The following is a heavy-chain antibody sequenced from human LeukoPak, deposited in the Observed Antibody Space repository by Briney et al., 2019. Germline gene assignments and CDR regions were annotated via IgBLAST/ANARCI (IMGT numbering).Heavy chain of an antibody. Sequence: TASQTLSLACAVSGDSISSGYDYWNWIRQPPGKGLEWLGYISTSGSTYYNPSLKGRALISLDTSKNHLSLNLTSVTVADTAVYYCAISSGGNSPFDYWGQGTLVTVSS. CDR1: GDSISSGYDY. J-gene: IGHJ4*02. V-gene: IGHV4-30-4*01. CDR3: AISSGGNSPFDY. D-gene: IGHD2-15*01. CDR2: ISTSGST.